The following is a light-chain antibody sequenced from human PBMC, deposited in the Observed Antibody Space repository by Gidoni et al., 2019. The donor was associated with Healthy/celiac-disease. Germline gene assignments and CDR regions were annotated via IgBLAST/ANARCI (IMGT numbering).Light chain of an antibody. Sequence: DTQMTQSQSSPSASVGDRFTITCQASQDISNYLNWYQQKPVKAPKLLIYDASNLETGVPSRFSGSGSGTDFTFTISSLQPEDIATYYCQQYDNRAFTFGGXTKVEIK. CDR1: QDISNY. V-gene: IGKV1-33*01. J-gene: IGKJ4*01. CDR3: QQYDNRAFT. CDR2: DAS.